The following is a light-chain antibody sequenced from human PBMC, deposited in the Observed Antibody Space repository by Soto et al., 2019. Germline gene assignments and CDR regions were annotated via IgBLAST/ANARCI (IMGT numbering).Light chain of an antibody. Sequence: SYELTQPPSVSVAPGKTATITCGGNNIGSKSVHWYQQKPGQAPVLVIYYDSDRPSGIPERFSGSNSGNTATLTISRVEAGDEADYYCQVWDTSDHPEVFGGGTKVTVL. V-gene: IGLV3-21*01. J-gene: IGLJ3*02. CDR3: QVWDTSDHPEV. CDR1: NIGSKS. CDR2: YDS.